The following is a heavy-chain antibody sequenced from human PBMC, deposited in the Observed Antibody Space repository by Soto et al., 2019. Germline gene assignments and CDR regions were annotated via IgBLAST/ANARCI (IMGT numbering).Heavy chain of an antibody. D-gene: IGHD6-13*01. V-gene: IGHV1-46*01. Sequence: QVQLVQSGAEVREPGASVKVSCKASGYSVANYFMHWVRQAPGQGLEWLGVINPGAGSTTYAQKFEGRVTMTWDTSTNTVYMDLRSLRSEDTAIFYCARGGSSPAFCYYCGMDVWGQGTTVTVSS. CDR1: GYSVANYF. J-gene: IGHJ6*02. CDR3: ARGGSSPAFCYYCGMDV. CDR2: INPGAGST.